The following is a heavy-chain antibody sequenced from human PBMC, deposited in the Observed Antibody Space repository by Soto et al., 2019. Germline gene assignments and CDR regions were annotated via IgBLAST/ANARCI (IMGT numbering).Heavy chain of an antibody. V-gene: IGHV3-7*03. Sequence: GGPLRLSCAASVFSFSLLWMSWVRQTPGKGLEWVANINEDGSEKFFADSVKGRFTISRDNAKNSLSLQMNSLTADDTAVYYCARTGWPQSSYYFDYWGQGTLVTVSS. CDR2: INEDGSEK. D-gene: IGHD3-16*01. CDR3: ARTGWPQSSYYFDY. CDR1: VFSFSLLW. J-gene: IGHJ4*02.